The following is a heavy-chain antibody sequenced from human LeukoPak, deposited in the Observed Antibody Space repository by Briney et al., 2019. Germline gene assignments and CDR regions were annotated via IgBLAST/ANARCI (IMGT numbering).Heavy chain of an antibody. V-gene: IGHV4-30-2*01. Sequence: SQTLSLTCAVSGGSISSGGYSWSWIRQPPGKGLEWIGYIYHSGSTYYNPSLKSRVTISVDRSKNQFSLKLSSVTAADTAVYYRARGDSSDVFDIWGQGTMVTVSS. J-gene: IGHJ3*02. CDR2: IYHSGST. CDR3: ARGDSSDVFDI. D-gene: IGHD3-22*01. CDR1: GGSISSGGYS.